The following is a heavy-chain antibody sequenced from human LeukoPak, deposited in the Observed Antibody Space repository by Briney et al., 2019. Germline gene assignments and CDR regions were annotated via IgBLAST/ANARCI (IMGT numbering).Heavy chain of an antibody. Sequence: SETLSLTCSVSGGSISELSYYWGWIRQPPGKGLEWIGNIYYSGSTYNNPSLESRVVISVDSSRSQFSLKLTSVTVTDTAVYYCARQGVVGATGFDFWGQGILVTVSS. D-gene: IGHD1-26*01. CDR1: GGSISELSYY. J-gene: IGHJ4*02. CDR2: IYYSGST. V-gene: IGHV4-39*01. CDR3: ARQGVVGATGFDF.